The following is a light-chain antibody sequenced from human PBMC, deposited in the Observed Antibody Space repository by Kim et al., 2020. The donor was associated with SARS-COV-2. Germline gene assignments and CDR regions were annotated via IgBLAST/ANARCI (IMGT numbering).Light chain of an antibody. CDR1: QRVVSNR. Sequence: SPGETATLSCSVRQRVVSNRLAGYQQRPGRAPRLLIYAASSRATGIPDRFSGSGAGTEFTLTIHSLEPEDLAVYFCQLYGSSPRYTFGQGTKLEI. J-gene: IGKJ2*01. CDR2: AAS. CDR3: QLYGSSPRYT. V-gene: IGKV3-20*01.